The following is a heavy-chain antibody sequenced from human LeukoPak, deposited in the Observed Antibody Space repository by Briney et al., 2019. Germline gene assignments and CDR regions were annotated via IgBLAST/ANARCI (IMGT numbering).Heavy chain of an antibody. D-gene: IGHD5-18*01. J-gene: IGHJ4*02. Sequence: PSETLSLTCTVSGFSIRSGHYWGWVRQPPGAGLEWIGSVYQSGTTYYNPSLKSRVTTSVDMSKKQFSLRLRPVTAADTAVYYCARIFIRNGYSSYFDCWGQGTLVTVSS. CDR2: VYQSGTT. CDR3: ARIFIRNGYSSYFDC. V-gene: IGHV4-38-2*02. CDR1: GFSIRSGHY.